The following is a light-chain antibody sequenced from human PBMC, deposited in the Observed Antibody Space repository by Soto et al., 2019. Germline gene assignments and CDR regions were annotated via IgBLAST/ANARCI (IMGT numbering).Light chain of an antibody. Sequence: QSALTQPASVSGSPGQSITISCTGTSSVVGGYDYVSWYQQHPGKAPKLMIYDVSNRPSGVSNRFSGSKSGDTASLTISGLQAEDEADYYGSSHTSRSWMFGGGTKLTVL. CDR2: DVS. CDR3: SSHTSRSWM. J-gene: IGLJ3*02. CDR1: SSVVGGYDY. V-gene: IGLV2-14*01.